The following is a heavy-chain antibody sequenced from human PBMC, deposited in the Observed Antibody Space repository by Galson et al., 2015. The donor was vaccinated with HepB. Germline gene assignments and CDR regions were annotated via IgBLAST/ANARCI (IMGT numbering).Heavy chain of an antibody. CDR1: GFTVSSNH. CDR3: ARDVTSGDWNAFDI. V-gene: IGHV3-53*01. D-gene: IGHD1-1*01. Sequence: SLRLYGAASGFTVSSNHMSWVRQAPGEGLEWVSGIYGGGSTYYADCVKGRFTISRDNSKNTLYLQMNSLRAEDTAVYYCARDVTSGDWNAFDIWGQGTMVTVSS. J-gene: IGHJ3*02. CDR2: IYGGGST.